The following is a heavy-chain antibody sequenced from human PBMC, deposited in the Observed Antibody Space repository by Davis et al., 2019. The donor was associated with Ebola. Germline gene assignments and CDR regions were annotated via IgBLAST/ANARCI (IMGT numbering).Heavy chain of an antibody. Sequence: SVKVSCKASGGTFSSYAISWVRQAPGQGLEWMGGIIPIFGTANYAQKFQGRVTITADESTSTAYMELSSLRSEDTAVYYCARVLAAAAKYNWFDPWGQGTLVTVSS. CDR3: ARVLAAAAKYNWFDP. J-gene: IGHJ5*02. V-gene: IGHV1-69*13. CDR1: GGTFSSYA. D-gene: IGHD6-13*01. CDR2: IIPIFGTA.